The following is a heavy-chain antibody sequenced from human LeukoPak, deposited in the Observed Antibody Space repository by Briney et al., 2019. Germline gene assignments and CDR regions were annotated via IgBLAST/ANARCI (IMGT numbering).Heavy chain of an antibody. J-gene: IGHJ4*02. CDR2: ISGSGGST. V-gene: IGHV3-23*01. D-gene: IGHD1-26*01. CDR1: GFTFSSYA. CDR3: AKNSGSYPRSYFDY. Sequence: GGSLRLSCAASGFTFSSYAMSWVRQAPGKGLEWVSAISGSGGSTYYADSVKGRFTISRDNSKNTLYLQMNSLRAEDTAEYYCAKNSGSYPRSYFDYWGQGTLVTVSS.